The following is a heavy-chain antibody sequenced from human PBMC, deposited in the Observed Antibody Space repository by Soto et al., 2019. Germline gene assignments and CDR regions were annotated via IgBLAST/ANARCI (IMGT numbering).Heavy chain of an antibody. D-gene: IGHD3-10*01. CDR1: GGSISGYY. CDR2: IYSSGST. Sequence: QVQLQESGPGLVKPSETLSLTCTVSGGSISGYYWSWIRQPPGKGLEWIGYIYSSGSTNYNPSLKSRVTISVDTSKNQFSLKLSSVTAADTAVYYCARRVRGAPAPDYWGQGTLVTVSS. CDR3: ARRVRGAPAPDY. J-gene: IGHJ4*02. V-gene: IGHV4-59*08.